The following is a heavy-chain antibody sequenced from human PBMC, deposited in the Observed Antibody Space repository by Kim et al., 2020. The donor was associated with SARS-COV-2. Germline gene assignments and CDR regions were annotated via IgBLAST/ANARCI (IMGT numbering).Heavy chain of an antibody. CDR3: ARDRAGVTIDAFDI. D-gene: IGHD6-25*01. Sequence: ADSVKGRFTISRDNAKNSLYLQMNSLRDEDTAVYYCARDRAGVTIDAFDIWGQGTMVTVSS. V-gene: IGHV3-48*02. J-gene: IGHJ3*02.